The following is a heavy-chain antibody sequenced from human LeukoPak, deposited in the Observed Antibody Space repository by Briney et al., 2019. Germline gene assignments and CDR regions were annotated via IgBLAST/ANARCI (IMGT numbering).Heavy chain of an antibody. CDR1: GFTFSNYW. CDR3: ARGGHRQKEF. D-gene: IGHD3-10*01. CDR2: ITPDGSDK. J-gene: IGHJ4*02. Sequence: PGGSLRLSCAASGFTFSNYWMTRVRQSPGKGLEWVAIITPDGSDKYCVDSVKGRFTISRDNAKNSLYLQMSSLRAEDTAVYYCARGGHRQKEFWGQGTLVTVSS. V-gene: IGHV3-7*01.